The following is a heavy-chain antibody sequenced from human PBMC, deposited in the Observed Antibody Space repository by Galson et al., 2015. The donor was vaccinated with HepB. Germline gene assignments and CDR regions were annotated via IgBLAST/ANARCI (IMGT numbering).Heavy chain of an antibody. D-gene: IGHD1-7*01. CDR3: ARFLGGDNWNYLFDY. J-gene: IGHJ4*02. CDR1: GYSFTSYW. Sequence: QSGAEVKKPGESLKISCKGSGYSFTSYWIGWVRQMPGKGLEWVGIIYPGDSDTRYSPSFQGQVTISADKSISTAYLQWSSLKASDTAMYYCARFLGGDNWNYLFDYWGQGTLVTVSS. V-gene: IGHV5-51*01. CDR2: IYPGDSDT.